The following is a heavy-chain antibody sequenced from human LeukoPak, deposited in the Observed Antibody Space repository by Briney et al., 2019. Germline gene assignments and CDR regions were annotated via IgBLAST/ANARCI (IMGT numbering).Heavy chain of an antibody. CDR3: ARVAFRSSSYISGIDY. CDR1: GFTFDDYG. CDR2: IDSGYST. V-gene: IGHV3-53*01. D-gene: IGHD6-6*01. Sequence: PGGSLRLSCAASGFTFDDYGMSWVRQAPGKGLEWVSVIDSGYSTNYADSVKGRFTISRDSSKNMVYLQMNSLRAEDTAVYYCARVAFRSSSYISGIDYWGQGTLVTVSS. J-gene: IGHJ4*02.